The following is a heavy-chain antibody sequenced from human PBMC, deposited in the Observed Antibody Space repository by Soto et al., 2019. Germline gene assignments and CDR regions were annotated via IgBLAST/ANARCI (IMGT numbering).Heavy chain of an antibody. D-gene: IGHD6-19*01. CDR2: INPKSGVT. J-gene: IGHJ5*02. CDR3: ARVVPPEQWFEGLGGWFDP. Sequence: ASVKVSCKASGYSFTDYFMHWVRQAPGQGLEWMGWINPKSGVTNYAQRFQGRVTMTIDTSITTAYMDLSSLKSDDTAVYYCARVVPPEQWFEGLGGWFDPWGQGTLVTVSS. V-gene: IGHV1-2*02. CDR1: GYSFTDYF.